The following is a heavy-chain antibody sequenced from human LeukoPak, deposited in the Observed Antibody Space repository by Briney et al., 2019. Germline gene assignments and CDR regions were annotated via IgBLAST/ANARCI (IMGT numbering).Heavy chain of an antibody. CDR2: VGYDESIK. J-gene: IGHJ6*02. V-gene: IGHV3-33*01. Sequence: PGGSLRFSCAASGFRISSFGMQWVRQDPGGGLEWVTIVGYDESIKYYADSVKDRFTISRDNSKNTVHLQMNSLRAEDTAVYYCARGSGGYQYLMDVWGQGATVIVSS. CDR1: GFRISSFG. D-gene: IGHD2-15*01. CDR3: ARGSGGYQYLMDV.